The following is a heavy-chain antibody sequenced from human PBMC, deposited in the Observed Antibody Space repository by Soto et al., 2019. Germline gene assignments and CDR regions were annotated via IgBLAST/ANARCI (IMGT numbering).Heavy chain of an antibody. CDR3: ARGQPIPLYFDY. Sequence: SETLSLTCAVYGGSFSGYYWSWIRQPPGKGLEWIGEINHSGSTNYNPSLKSRVTISVDTSKNQFSLKLNSAIAADAAVYYCARGQPIPLYFDYWGQGTLVTVSS. J-gene: IGHJ4*02. CDR2: INHSGST. V-gene: IGHV4-34*01. CDR1: GGSFSGYY.